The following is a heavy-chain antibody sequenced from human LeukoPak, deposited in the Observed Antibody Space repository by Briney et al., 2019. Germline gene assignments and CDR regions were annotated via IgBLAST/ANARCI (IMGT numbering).Heavy chain of an antibody. CDR1: GFTFSSYA. D-gene: IGHD3-22*01. CDR2: ISGSGGST. CDR3: ARDQKYYYDSSGPPLGFDY. V-gene: IGHV3-23*01. J-gene: IGHJ4*02. Sequence: PGGSLRLSCAASGFTFSSYAMSWVRQAPGKGLEWVSAISGSGGSTYYADSVKGRFTISRDNSKNMLYLQMNSLRAEDTAVYYCARDQKYYYDSSGPPLGFDYWGQGTLVTVSS.